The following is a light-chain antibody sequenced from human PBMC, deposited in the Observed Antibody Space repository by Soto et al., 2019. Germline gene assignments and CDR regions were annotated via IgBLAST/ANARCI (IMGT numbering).Light chain of an antibody. J-gene: IGKJ2*01. CDR1: QSISSY. CDR3: QQSYSSPYT. CDR2: AAS. Sequence: DIQMTQSPSSLSASVGDRVTITCRASQSISSYLNWYQHKPGKAPQLLISAASSLQSGVPSRFSGSGSGTDFTLTISSLQPEDFATYYCQQSYSSPYTFGQGTKLEIK. V-gene: IGKV1-39*01.